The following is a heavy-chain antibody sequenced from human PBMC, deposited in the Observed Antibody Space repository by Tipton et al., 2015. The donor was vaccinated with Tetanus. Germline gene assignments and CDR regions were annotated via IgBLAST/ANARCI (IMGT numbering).Heavy chain of an antibody. V-gene: IGHV4-34*01. CDR1: GGSFSGYY. CDR3: ARGVDRAKAGTD. D-gene: IGHD5-18*01. CDR2: IHPSGST. Sequence: TLSLTCAVYGGSFSGYYCSWIRQSPGRGLEWIGEIHPSGSTYYNPSFTSRITLSQDTSKNQFSLKLNPVTAADTAVYYCARGVDRAKAGTDWGQGTLVIVSS. J-gene: IGHJ4*02.